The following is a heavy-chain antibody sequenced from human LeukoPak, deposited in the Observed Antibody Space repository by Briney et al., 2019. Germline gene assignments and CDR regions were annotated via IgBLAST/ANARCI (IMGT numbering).Heavy chain of an antibody. CDR2: ITWDGGNT. CDR3: AKDSVRGVVTAHYYGMDV. Sequence: GGSLRLSCAASGFTFDDYTMHWVRQAPGKGLEWVSLITWDGGNTYYADSVKGRFTISRDNSKNSLYLQMNSLRTEDTALYYCAKDSVRGVVTAHYYGMDVWGQGTTVTVSS. J-gene: IGHJ6*02. V-gene: IGHV3-43*01. D-gene: IGHD2-21*02. CDR1: GFTFDDYT.